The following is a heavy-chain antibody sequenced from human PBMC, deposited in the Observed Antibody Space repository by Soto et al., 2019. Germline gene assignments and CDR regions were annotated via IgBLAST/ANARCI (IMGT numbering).Heavy chain of an antibody. D-gene: IGHD6-6*01. Sequence: ASVKVFCKASGYTFTSYDINWVRQATGQGLEWMGWMNPNSGNTGYAQKFQGRVTMTRNTSISTAYMELSSLRSEDTAVYYCARAPRSSSIRVTYYYGREVWDRETRV. V-gene: IGHV1-8*01. CDR2: MNPNSGNT. CDR3: ARAPRSSSIRVTYYYGREV. J-gene: IGHJ6*02. CDR1: GYTFTSYD.